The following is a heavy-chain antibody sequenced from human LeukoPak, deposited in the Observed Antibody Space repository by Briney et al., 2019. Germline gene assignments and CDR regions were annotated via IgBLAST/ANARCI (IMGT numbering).Heavy chain of an antibody. Sequence: GRSLRLSCAASGFTFSSYAMHWVRQAPGKGLEWVAVISYDGSNKYYADSVKGRFTISRDNSKNTLYLQMNSLRAEDTAVYYCAWTMRQRDVAGTGYGMDVWGQGTTVTVSS. CDR1: GFTFSSYA. J-gene: IGHJ6*02. CDR3: AWTMRQRDVAGTGYGMDV. V-gene: IGHV3-30-3*01. D-gene: IGHD6-19*01. CDR2: ISYDGSNK.